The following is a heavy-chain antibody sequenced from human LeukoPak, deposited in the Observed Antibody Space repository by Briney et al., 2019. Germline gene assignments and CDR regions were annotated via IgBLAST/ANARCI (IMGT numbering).Heavy chain of an antibody. V-gene: IGHV4-61*02. D-gene: IGHD3-22*01. CDR1: GGSISSGSYY. J-gene: IGHJ5*02. CDR3: ARLIVEANWFDP. Sequence: SQTLSLTCTVSGGSISSGSYYWSWIRQPAGKGLGWIGRIYTSGSTNYNPSLKSRVTISVDTSKNQFSLTLSSVTAADTAVYYCARLIVEANWFDPWGQGTLVTVSS. CDR2: IYTSGST.